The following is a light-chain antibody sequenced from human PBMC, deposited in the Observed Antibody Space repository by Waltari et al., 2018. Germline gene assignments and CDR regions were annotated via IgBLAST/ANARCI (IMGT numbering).Light chain of an antibody. CDR1: QSVSSSY. J-gene: IGKJ1*01. CDR2: GAS. V-gene: IGKV3-20*01. Sequence: EIVLTQSPGTLPLSPGERATLSCRASQSVSSSYLAWYQQKPGQAPRLLIYGASSRATGIPDRFSGSGSGTDFTLTISGLEPEDFAVYYCQQYGTSSWTFGQGTKVEVK. CDR3: QQYGTSSWT.